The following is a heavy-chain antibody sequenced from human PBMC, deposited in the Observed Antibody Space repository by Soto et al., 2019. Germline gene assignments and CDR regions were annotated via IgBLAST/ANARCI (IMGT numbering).Heavy chain of an antibody. CDR1: GYTLTDHS. CDR2: INPHSGIT. CDR3: ARGGGGASEFFLH. Sequence: QVQLVQSGAEVKKPGASVKVSCKATGYTLTDHSMHWMRQAPGQGLEWMGWINPHSGITIYAQKIQGRVTMTRDTSISTVYMELSRLRSDDTAVYYCARGGGGASEFFLHWGQGSLVIVSP. D-gene: IGHD2-15*01. V-gene: IGHV1-2*02. J-gene: IGHJ1*01.